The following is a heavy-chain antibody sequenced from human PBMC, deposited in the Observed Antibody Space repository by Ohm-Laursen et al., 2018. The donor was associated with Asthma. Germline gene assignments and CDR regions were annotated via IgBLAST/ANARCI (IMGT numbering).Heavy chain of an antibody. CDR3: ARAYCRSTSCYDY. J-gene: IGHJ4*02. D-gene: IGHD2-2*01. Sequence: SVKVSCKASGYTFTGYYMHWVRQAPGQGLEWMGIINPNGGSTTYAQKFQGRVTMTRDTSTSTVYMDLSSLSSEGTAVYYCARAYCRSTSCYDYWGQGSLVTVSS. V-gene: IGHV1-46*01. CDR2: INPNGGST. CDR1: GYTFTGYY.